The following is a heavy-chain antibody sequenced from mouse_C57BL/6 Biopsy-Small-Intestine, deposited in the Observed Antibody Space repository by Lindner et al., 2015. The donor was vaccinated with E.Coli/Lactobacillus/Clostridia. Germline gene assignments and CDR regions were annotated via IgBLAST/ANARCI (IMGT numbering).Heavy chain of an antibody. CDR1: GGTFSNSG. CDR3: ARDSADKVSGTALNV. Sequence: ASVKVSCKVSGGTFSNSGISWVRQAPGHGLEWMGGLVPIFGRSSYGQKFQDRVTITADESTSTVYMEMSSLRSEDTAVYYCARDSADKVSGTALNVWGQGTLVTVSS. V-gene: IGHV1-81*01. CDR2: LVPIFGRS. D-gene: IGHD1-3*01. J-gene: IGHJ4*01.